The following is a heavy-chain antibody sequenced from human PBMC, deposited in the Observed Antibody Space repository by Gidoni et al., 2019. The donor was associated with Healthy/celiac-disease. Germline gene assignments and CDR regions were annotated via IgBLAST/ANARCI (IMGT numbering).Heavy chain of an antibody. V-gene: IGHV1-69*01. CDR2: IIPIFGTA. D-gene: IGHD4-17*01. Sequence: QVQLVQSGAELKKPGSSVKVSCKASGGTFSSYAISWVRQAPGQGLEWMGGIIPIFGTANYAQKFQGRVTITADESTSTAYMELSSLRSEDTAVYYCARGAATVTTSALAYYYYMDVWGKGTTVTVSS. CDR3: ARGAATVTTSALAYYYYMDV. J-gene: IGHJ6*03. CDR1: GGTFSSYA.